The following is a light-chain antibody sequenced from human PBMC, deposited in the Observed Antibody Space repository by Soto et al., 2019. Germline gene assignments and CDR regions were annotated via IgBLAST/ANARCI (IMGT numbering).Light chain of an antibody. CDR2: GAS. V-gene: IGKV3-20*01. J-gene: IGKJ5*01. CDR1: QSVSSSY. Sequence: EIVLTQSPGTLSLSPGERATLSCRASQSVSSSYLAWYQQKPGQAPRLLIYGASSRATGIPDRFSGSGSGTDLTLTISRREPEDFAVYYCQQYGSSLVTFGQGTRLEIK. CDR3: QQYGSSLVT.